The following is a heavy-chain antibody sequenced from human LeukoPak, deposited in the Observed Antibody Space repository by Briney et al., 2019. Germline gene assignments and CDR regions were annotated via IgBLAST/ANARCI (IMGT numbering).Heavy chain of an antibody. Sequence: GGSLRLSCAASGFTFSSYAMHWVRQAPGKGLEWVAVISYDGSNKYYADSVKGRFTISRDNSKNTLYLQMNSLRAEDTAVYYCARSYSSSWYRSDAFDIWGQGTMVTVSS. CDR1: GFTFSSYA. CDR2: ISYDGSNK. V-gene: IGHV3-30-3*01. J-gene: IGHJ3*02. CDR3: ARSYSSSWYRSDAFDI. D-gene: IGHD6-13*01.